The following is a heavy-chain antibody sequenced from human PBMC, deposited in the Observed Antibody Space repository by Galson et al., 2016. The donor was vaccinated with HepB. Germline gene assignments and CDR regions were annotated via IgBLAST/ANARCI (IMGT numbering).Heavy chain of an antibody. Sequence: SLRLSCAGSGFNFKNYGMHWVRQAPGKGLEWVAVILHDGSELYYADSVKGRFTISRDNSKNTVDLQMNSLRVEDTAVYSCVQDSDTGWSYPHYWGQGSLITVSS. CDR2: ILHDGSEL. CDR3: VQDSDTGWSYPHY. V-gene: IGHV3-33*05. D-gene: IGHD3-9*01. CDR1: GFNFKNYG. J-gene: IGHJ4*02.